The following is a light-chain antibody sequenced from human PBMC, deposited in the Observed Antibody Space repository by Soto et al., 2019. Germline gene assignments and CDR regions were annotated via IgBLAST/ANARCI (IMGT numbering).Light chain of an antibody. CDR2: GAS. V-gene: IGKV3D-20*02. CDR3: QKRGDWPPIT. Sequence: EIVLTQSPGTLSLSPGERATLSCRASQSVSSSYLAWYQQKPGQAPRLLIYGASSRATGIPDRFSGSGSGTDFTLTISRLEPEDFAVYYCQKRGDWPPITFGQGTRLEIK. J-gene: IGKJ5*01. CDR1: QSVSSSY.